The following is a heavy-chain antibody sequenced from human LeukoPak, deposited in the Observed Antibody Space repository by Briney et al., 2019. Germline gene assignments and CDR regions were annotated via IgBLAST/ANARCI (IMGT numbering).Heavy chain of an antibody. CDR1: GYTFTGYY. D-gene: IGHD1-26*01. Sequence: ASVKVSCRASGYTFTGYYLHWVRQAPAQGLEWMGWINPDRGDTDYAQKFQGRGTLTRDTAISKASMELSRLTSDDTALYYGARDEVGGTGWFDPWGQGTLVTVSS. CDR2: INPDRGDT. CDR3: ARDEVGGTGWFDP. V-gene: IGHV1-2*02. J-gene: IGHJ5*02.